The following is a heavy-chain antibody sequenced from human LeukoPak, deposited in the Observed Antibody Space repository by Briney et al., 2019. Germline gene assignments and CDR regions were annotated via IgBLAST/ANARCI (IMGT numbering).Heavy chain of an antibody. CDR1: GFTFPTYS. CDR2: ISASGDDM. D-gene: IGHD3-3*01. CDR3: AKGIFEVIHNGIDV. V-gene: IGHV3-23*01. J-gene: IGHJ6*02. Sequence: GGSLRLSCVASGFTFPTYSMACVRQAPGKGLDWVSSISASGDDMYYAVSVKCVFSISRDNLKNTLYLQMHSLRAEDRAIYYGAKGIFEVIHNGIDVWGQGTAVTVSS.